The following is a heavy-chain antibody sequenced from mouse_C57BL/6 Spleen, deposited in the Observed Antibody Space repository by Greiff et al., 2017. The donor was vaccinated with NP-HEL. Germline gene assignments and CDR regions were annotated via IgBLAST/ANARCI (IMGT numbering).Heavy chain of an antibody. CDR3: ARCDYYGSSYGYFDY. CDR1: GYTFTSYW. Sequence: QVQLQQPGTDLVKPGASVKLSCKASGYTFTSYWMHWVKQRPGQGLEWIGIINPSNGGTNYNEKFSSKAILTVDTSTSSAYMQLSSMTSDDSADYYRARCDYYGSSYGYFDYWGKGTTLTVSS. J-gene: IGHJ2*01. D-gene: IGHD1-1*01. CDR2: INPSNGGT. V-gene: IGHV1-53*01.